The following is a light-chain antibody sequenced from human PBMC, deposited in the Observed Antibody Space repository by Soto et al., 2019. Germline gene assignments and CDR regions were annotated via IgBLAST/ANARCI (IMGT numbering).Light chain of an antibody. J-gene: IGLJ2*01. CDR2: RNN. CDR3: AAWDDSLSGVV. V-gene: IGLV1-47*01. Sequence: QSLXTQPPSASGXXXXRXXXXXXGXXXXFASNYVFWYQHLPGTAPKLLIYRNNQRPSGVPDRFSGSKSGTSASLAISGLRSEDETDYYCAAWDDSLSGVVFGGGTKLTVL. CDR1: XXXFASNY.